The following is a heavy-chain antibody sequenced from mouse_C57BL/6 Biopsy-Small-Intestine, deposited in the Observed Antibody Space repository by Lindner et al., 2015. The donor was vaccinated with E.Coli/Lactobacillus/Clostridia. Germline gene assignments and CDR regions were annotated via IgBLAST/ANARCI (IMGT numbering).Heavy chain of an antibody. CDR2: ISAYNGNT. Sequence: SVKVSCKASGYTFTSYGISWVRQAPGQGLEWLAWISAYNGNTNYAQKLQGRVTMTTDTSTSTAYMELRSLRSDDTAVYYCARAPSRIAGQLVPFDYWGQGTLVTVSS. D-gene: IGHD6-1*01. CDR1: GYTFTSYG. V-gene: IGHV1-81*01. J-gene: IGHJ4*01. CDR3: ARAPSRIAGQLVPFDY.